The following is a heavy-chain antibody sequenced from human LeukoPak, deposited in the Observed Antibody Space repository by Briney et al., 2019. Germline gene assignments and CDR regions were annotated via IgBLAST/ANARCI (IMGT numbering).Heavy chain of an antibody. D-gene: IGHD3-16*01. J-gene: IGHJ6*03. CDR1: GFTFSRYA. Sequence: GGSLRLSCAASGFTFSRYAMSWVRQAPGKGLEWVSTMSTNGVATYYADSVKGRSTISRDNSKNTLYLQMNSLRADDTAVYYCAKSLRGTRSYYYYYMDVWGKGTTVTVSS. CDR3: AKSLRGTRSYYYYYMDV. V-gene: IGHV3-23*01. CDR2: MSTNGVAT.